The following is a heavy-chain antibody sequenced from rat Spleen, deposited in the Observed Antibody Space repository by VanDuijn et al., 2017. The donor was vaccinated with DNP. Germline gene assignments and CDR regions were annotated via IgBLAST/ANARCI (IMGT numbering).Heavy chain of an antibody. J-gene: IGHJ1*01. D-gene: IGHD1-11*01. CDR2: IGTGGGNP. CDR3: ARLMNYGGYDWYFDF. V-gene: IGHV5S13*01. CDR1: GFTFSNYG. Sequence: EVQLVESGGGLVQPGRSLKLSCAASGFTFSNYGMAWVRQSPTQGLERFASIGTGGGNPYYRESVKGRFTISIDNAKNTQYLQMDSLRSEDTATYYCARLMNYGGYDWYFDFWGPGTMVTVSS.